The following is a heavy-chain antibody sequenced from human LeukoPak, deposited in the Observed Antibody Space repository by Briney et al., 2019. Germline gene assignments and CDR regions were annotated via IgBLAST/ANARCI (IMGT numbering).Heavy chain of an antibody. CDR3: ARHRPAKHYYDSSAYSPFDY. Sequence: SVKVSFTASGGTFSSYAWVRQAPGQGLEWMGGIIPMFGTAKYAQKFQGRVTITADESTSTAYMELSSLRSEDTAVYYCARHRPAKHYYDSSAYSPFDYWGQGTLVTVSS. CDR1: GGTFSSYA. J-gene: IGHJ4*02. D-gene: IGHD3-22*01. V-gene: IGHV1-69*13. CDR2: IIPMFGTA.